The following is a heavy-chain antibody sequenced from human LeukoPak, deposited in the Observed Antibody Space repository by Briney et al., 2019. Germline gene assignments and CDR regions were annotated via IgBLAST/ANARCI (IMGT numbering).Heavy chain of an antibody. Sequence: GASVKVSCKVSGYTLTELSMHWVGQAPGKGLEWMGGFDPEDGETIYAQKFQGRVTMTRDTSISTGYMELSRLRADDTAVYYCARGSYITSTDYWGQGTLVTVSS. J-gene: IGHJ4*02. D-gene: IGHD6-6*01. V-gene: IGHV1-24*01. CDR1: GYTLTELS. CDR2: FDPEDGET. CDR3: ARGSYITSTDY.